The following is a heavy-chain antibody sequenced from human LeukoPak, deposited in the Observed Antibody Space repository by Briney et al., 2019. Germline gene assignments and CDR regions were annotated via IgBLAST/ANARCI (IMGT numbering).Heavy chain of an antibody. V-gene: IGHV4-59*01. D-gene: IGHD3-10*01. J-gene: IGHJ5*02. CDR3: ARDRNFDGMVPIEGRFDP. CDR2: ISHSGST. Sequence: KASETLSLTCTVSGGSISSYYWSWIRQPPGKGLEWIGYISHSGSTNYNPSLKSRVTISEDTSKNQFSLKLSSVTAADTAVYYCARDRNFDGMVPIEGRFDPWGPGTLVTVSS. CDR1: GGSISSYY.